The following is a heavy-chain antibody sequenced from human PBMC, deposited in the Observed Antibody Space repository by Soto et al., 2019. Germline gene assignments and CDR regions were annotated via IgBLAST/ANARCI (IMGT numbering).Heavy chain of an antibody. D-gene: IGHD6-13*01. CDR1: GGSISSGGYS. J-gene: IGHJ6*02. V-gene: IGHV4-30-2*03. CDR2: IYYSGST. Sequence: SETLSLTCAVSGGSISSGGYSWSWIRQPPGKGLEWIGYIYYSGSTYYNPSLKSRVTISVDTSKNQFSLKLSSVTAADTAVYYCASQQLVHYYYGMDVWGQGTTVTVSS. CDR3: ASQQLVHYYYGMDV.